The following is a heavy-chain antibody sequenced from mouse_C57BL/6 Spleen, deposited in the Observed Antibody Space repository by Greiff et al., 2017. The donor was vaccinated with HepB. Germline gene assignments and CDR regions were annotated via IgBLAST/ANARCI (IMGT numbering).Heavy chain of an antibody. CDR1: GFSLTSYG. CDR3: ARPYYYGSSYEYFDV. CDR2: IWSGGST. D-gene: IGHD1-1*01. J-gene: IGHJ1*03. Sequence: QVQLQQSGPGLVQPSQSLSITCTVSGFSLTSYGVHWVRQSPGKGLEWLGVIWSGGSTDYNAAFISRLSISKDNSKSQVFFKMNSLQADDTAIYYCARPYYYGSSYEYFDVWGTGTTVTVSS. V-gene: IGHV2-2*01.